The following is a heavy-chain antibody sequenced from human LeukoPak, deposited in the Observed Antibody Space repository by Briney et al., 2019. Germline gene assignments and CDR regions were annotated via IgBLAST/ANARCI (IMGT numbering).Heavy chain of an antibody. CDR2: ISSNGSTI. Sequence: PGGSLRLSCAASGFTFSSYEMNWVRQAPGKGLEWVSYISSNGSTIYYADSVKGRFTISRDNAKNSLYLQMNSLRAEDTAVYYCARDGTPNYRSGWVYMDVWGKGTTVTISS. CDR3: ARDGTPNYRSGWVYMDV. V-gene: IGHV3-48*03. D-gene: IGHD6-25*01. J-gene: IGHJ6*03. CDR1: GFTFSSYE.